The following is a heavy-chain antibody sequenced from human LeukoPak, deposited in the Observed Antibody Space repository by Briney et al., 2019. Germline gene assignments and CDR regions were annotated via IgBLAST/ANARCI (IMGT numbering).Heavy chain of an antibody. CDR1: GYTLTELS. CDR2: FDPEDGET. D-gene: IGHD6-6*01. Sequence: ASVKVSCKVSGYTLTELSMHWVRQAPGKGLEWMGGFDPEDGETIYAQKLQGRVTMTTDTSTSTAYMELRSLRSDDTAVYYCARDLYSSSYDYWGQGTLVTVSS. J-gene: IGHJ4*02. V-gene: IGHV1-24*01. CDR3: ARDLYSSSYDY.